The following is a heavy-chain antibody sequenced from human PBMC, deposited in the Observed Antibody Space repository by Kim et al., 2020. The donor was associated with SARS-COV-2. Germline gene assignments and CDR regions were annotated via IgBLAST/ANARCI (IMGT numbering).Heavy chain of an antibody. Sequence: GESLRLSCAGSGFAFNLYAIHWVRQAPGKGLEWVAVVSYDGNNKYYGGSVRGRFTISKDKSKNTVFLQMNNLRTEDTGVYYCAKDKSALLWFGDSEYYLDHWGQGTLVTVSS. CDR1: GFAFNLYA. CDR2: VSYDGNNK. CDR3: AKDKSALLWFGDSEYYLDH. V-gene: IGHV3-30*04. D-gene: IGHD3-10*01. J-gene: IGHJ4*02.